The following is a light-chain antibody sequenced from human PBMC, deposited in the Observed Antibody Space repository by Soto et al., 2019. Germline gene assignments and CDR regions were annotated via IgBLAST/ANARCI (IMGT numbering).Light chain of an antibody. CDR3: QQYGSSPIT. CDR2: HAS. V-gene: IGKV3-20*01. Sequence: IVLMQSPDTLSLSTGERATLSCRASRSLSSDYLAWYQQKPGQAPRLLFYHASRRATGTPARFSGSGSGTDFTLTISSLEPEDFAVYYCQQYGSSPITFGQGTRLEI. J-gene: IGKJ5*01. CDR1: RSLSSDY.